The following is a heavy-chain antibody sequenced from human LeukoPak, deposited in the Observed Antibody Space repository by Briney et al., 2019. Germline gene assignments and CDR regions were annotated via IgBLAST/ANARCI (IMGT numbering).Heavy chain of an antibody. CDR2: ISSSSSTI. CDR3: ARARGIVVVPAAMPGGIWFDP. CDR1: GFTFSSYS. Sequence: TGGSLRLSCAASGFTFSSYSMNWVRQAPGKGLEWVSYISSSSSTIYYADSVKGRFTISRDNAKNSLYLQMNSLRDEDTAVYYCARARGIVVVPAAMPGGIWFDPWGQGTLVTVSS. J-gene: IGHJ5*02. D-gene: IGHD2-2*01. V-gene: IGHV3-48*02.